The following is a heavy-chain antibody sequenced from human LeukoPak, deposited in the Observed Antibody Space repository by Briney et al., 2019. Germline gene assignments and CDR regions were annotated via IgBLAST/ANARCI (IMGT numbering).Heavy chain of an antibody. Sequence: GASVKVSCKVSGYTLTELSMHWVRQAPGKGLEWMGGFDPEDGETIYAQKFQGRVTMTEDTSTDTAYMELSSLRSEDTAVYYCATDASYDYVWGSYRPGLLAAFDIWGQGTMVTVSS. D-gene: IGHD3-16*02. CDR3: ATDASYDYVWGSYRPGLLAAFDI. J-gene: IGHJ3*02. V-gene: IGHV1-24*01. CDR2: FDPEDGET. CDR1: GYTLTELS.